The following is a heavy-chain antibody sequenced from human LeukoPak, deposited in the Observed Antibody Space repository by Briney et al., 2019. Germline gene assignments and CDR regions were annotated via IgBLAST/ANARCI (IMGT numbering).Heavy chain of an antibody. Sequence: SETLSLTCTVSGGSISSYYWSWIRQPPGKGLEWIGYIYYRGSTNYNPSLKSRVTISVDTSKNQFSLKLSSVTAADTAVYYCARDGAGFPFDPWGQGTLVTVSS. CDR3: ARDGAGFPFDP. J-gene: IGHJ5*02. D-gene: IGHD4/OR15-4a*01. CDR2: IYYRGST. CDR1: GGSISSYY. V-gene: IGHV4-59*01.